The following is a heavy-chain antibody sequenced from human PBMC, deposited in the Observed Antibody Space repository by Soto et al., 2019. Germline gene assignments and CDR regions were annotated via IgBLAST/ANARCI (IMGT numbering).Heavy chain of an antibody. J-gene: IGHJ4*02. CDR1: GFTFSSYA. CDR3: ARGIVGSVATISDFDY. D-gene: IGHD5-12*01. CDR2: ISSNGGST. V-gene: IGHV3-64*01. Sequence: GGSLRPSCAASGFTFSSYAMHWVRQAPGKGLEYVSAISSNGGSTYYANSVKGRFTISRDNSKNTLYLQMGSLRAEDMAVYYCARGIVGSVATISDFDYWGEGTLVTVSS.